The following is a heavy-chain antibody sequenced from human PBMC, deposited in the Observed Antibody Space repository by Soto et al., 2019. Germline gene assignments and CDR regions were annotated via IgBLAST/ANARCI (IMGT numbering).Heavy chain of an antibody. V-gene: IGHV1-2*04. CDR1: GYTLTGYY. D-gene: IGHD3-22*01. J-gene: IGHJ3*02. CDR2: INPNRGGT. CDR3: AVYDSSGPGAFDI. Sequence: ASVKVSCKASGYTLTGYYMHCVRQAPGQGLEWMGWINPNRGGTNYAQKFQGWVTMTRDTSISTAYMELSRLRSDDTTVYFCAVYDSSGPGAFDIWGHGTMVTVSS.